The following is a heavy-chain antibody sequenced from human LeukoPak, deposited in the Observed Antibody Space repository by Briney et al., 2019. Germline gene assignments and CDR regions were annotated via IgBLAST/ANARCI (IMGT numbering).Heavy chain of an antibody. Sequence: GESLRLSCAASGFTFSSYAMHWVRQAPGKGLEWVANINQDGSEKYYVDSVKGRFTISRDNAKNSLYLQMNSLRAEDTAVYYCARDRLSTYYYSSSAYYYFDYWDQGTLVTVSS. V-gene: IGHV3-7*01. CDR3: ARDRLSTYYYSSSAYYYFDY. CDR1: GFTFSSYA. D-gene: IGHD3-22*01. CDR2: INQDGSEK. J-gene: IGHJ4*02.